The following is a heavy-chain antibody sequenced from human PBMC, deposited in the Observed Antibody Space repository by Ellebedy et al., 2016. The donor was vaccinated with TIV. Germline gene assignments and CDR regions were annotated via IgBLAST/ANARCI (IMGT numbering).Heavy chain of an antibody. Sequence: GESLKIPCKASGNIFPSYWINWVRQMPGKGLEWTGRIYPSDFYINYSPSFQGHVTISADQSPGTAYLQWRRLPASDTAMYYCARRQRTGGDFDYWGQGTLLTVSS. V-gene: IGHV5-10-1*01. CDR2: IYPSDFYI. CDR1: GNIFPSYW. J-gene: IGHJ4*02. D-gene: IGHD3-16*01. CDR3: ARRQRTGGDFDY.